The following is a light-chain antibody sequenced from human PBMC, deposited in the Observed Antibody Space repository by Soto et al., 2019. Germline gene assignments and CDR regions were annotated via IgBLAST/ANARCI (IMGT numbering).Light chain of an antibody. CDR3: AAWDDSLNGVV. V-gene: IGLV1-44*01. CDR1: SSNIGSHT. J-gene: IGLJ2*01. Sequence: QAVVTQPPSASGTPGQRVTISCSGSSSNIGSHTVNWYQQLPGTAPKLLIYSNNQRPSGVPDRFSGSKSGTSASLAISGLQSEDEADYYCAAWDDSLNGVVFGGGTQLTVL. CDR2: SNN.